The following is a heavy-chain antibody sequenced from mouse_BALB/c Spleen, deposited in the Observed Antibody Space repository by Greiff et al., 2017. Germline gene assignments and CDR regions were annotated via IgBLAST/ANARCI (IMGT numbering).Heavy chain of an antibody. CDR3: NAPYYGYGDY. D-gene: IGHD1-2*01. V-gene: IGHV14-4*02. CDR2: IDPENGDT. CDR1: GFNIKDYY. J-gene: IGHJ2*01. Sequence: EVMLVESGAELVRSGASVKLSCTASGFNIKDYYMHWVKQRPEQGLEWIGWIDPENGDTEYAPKFQGKATMTADTSSNTAYLQLSSLTSEDTAVYYCNAPYYGYGDYWGQGTTLTVSS.